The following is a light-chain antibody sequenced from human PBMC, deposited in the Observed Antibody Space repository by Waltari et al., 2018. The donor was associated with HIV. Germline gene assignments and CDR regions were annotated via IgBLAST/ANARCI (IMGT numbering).Light chain of an antibody. CDR2: DVS. Sequence: QSALTQPASVSGSPGQSITTSCTGTSSDAGGYLQVSWYQQHPGKAPKLMIYDVSNRPSGVSNRFSGSKSGNTASLTISGLQAEDEADYYCSSYTSSSTYVFGTGTKVTVL. CDR1: SSDAGGYLQ. J-gene: IGLJ1*01. CDR3: SSYTSSSTYV. V-gene: IGLV2-14*03.